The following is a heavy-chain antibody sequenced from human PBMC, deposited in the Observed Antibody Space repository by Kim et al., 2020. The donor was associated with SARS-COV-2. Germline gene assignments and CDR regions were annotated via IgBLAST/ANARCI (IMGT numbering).Heavy chain of an antibody. J-gene: IGHJ5*02. CDR1: GFTFSSYW. V-gene: IGHV3-7*05. CDR2: IKQDESEK. Sequence: GGSLRLSCAASGFTFSSYWMTWVRQAPGKGLEWVANIKQDESEKYYVDSVKGRFTISRDNAKNSLYLQMNSLRAEDTAVYYCARVAFSGWFRWFDPWGQGTLVTVSS. CDR3: ARVAFSGWFRWFDP. D-gene: IGHD6-19*01.